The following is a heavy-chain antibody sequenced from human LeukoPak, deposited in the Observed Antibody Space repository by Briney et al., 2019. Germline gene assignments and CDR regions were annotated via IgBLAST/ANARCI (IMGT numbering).Heavy chain of an antibody. V-gene: IGHV1-69*13. J-gene: IGHJ4*02. CDR1: GGTFSSYA. Sequence: ASVKVSCKASGGTFSSYAIRWVRQAPGQGLEWMGGIIPIFGTANYAQKFQGRVTITADESTSTAYMELSSLRYEDTAVYYCARGGKRGLVAPGFDYWGQGTLVTVSS. CDR3: ARGGKRGLVAPGFDY. D-gene: IGHD2-2*01. CDR2: IIPIFGTA.